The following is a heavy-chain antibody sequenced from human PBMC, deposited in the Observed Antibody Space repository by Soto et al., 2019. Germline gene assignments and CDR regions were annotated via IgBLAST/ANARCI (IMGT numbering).Heavy chain of an antibody. CDR3: ARVNDQYVNWFDP. V-gene: IGHV4-30-4*01. D-gene: IGHD1-1*01. CDR1: GGSISSGDYY. CDR2: IYYSGST. Sequence: QVQLQESGPGLVKPSQTLSLTCTVSGGSISSGDYYWSWIRQPPGKGLEWIGYIYYSGSTYYNPSLMGLGTKSVETSKTRFSLKLRSVTAADTAVYYCARVNDQYVNWFDPWGQGTLVTVSS. J-gene: IGHJ5*02.